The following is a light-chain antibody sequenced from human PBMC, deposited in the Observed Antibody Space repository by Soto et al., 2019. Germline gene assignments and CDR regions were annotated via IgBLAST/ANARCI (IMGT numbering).Light chain of an antibody. CDR3: QQYGSSPLFT. J-gene: IGKJ3*01. CDR2: AAS. CDR1: QSVSSSY. Sequence: EVVLTQSPGTLSLSPGERTTLSCRASQSVSSSYLAWYQQKPGQAPRLLIYAASSRATGIPDRFSGSGSGTDFTLTIIRLEPEDFAMYYCQQYGSSPLFTFGPGTKVDI. V-gene: IGKV3-20*01.